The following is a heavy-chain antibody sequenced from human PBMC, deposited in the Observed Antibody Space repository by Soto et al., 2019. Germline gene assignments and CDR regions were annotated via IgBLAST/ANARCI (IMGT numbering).Heavy chain of an antibody. V-gene: IGHV4-4*07. CDR2: IYATGTT. CDR3: VKDGTKTLREWFDP. CDR1: GASISGFY. D-gene: IGHD1-1*01. Sequence: SETLSLTCTVSGASISGFYWSWIRKSAGKGLEWIGRIYATGTTDYNPSLKSRVMMSVDASKKQFSLKLRSVTAADTAVYYCVKDGTKTLREWFDPWGQGISVTVS. J-gene: IGHJ5*02.